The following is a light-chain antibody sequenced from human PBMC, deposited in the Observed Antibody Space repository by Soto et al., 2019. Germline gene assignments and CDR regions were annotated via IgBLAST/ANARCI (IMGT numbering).Light chain of an antibody. CDR1: QSVSSN. CDR3: QQYNNWPLT. J-gene: IGKJ4*01. Sequence: EIVMTQSPATLSVSPGERATLSCRASQSVSSNLAWYQQKPGQAPRLLIYGASTRATGISARFSGSGSGTEFTLTISSLQSEDFAVYDGQQYNNWPLTFGGGTKVDIK. V-gene: IGKV3-15*01. CDR2: GAS.